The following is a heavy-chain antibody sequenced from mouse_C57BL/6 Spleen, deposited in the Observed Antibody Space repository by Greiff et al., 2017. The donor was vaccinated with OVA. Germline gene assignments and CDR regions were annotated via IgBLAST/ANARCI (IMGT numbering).Heavy chain of an antibody. CDR2: IDPSDSYT. D-gene: IGHD1-1*01. CDR3: AIITTILFRFDY. J-gene: IGHJ2*01. V-gene: IGHV1-69*01. Sequence: QVQLQQPGAELAMPGASVKLSCKASGYTFPSSWLSWVKQSTGQGLEWIGEIDPSDSYTNYNQQFQGKSTLTVDTSSSTAYMQLSSLTSEDSSVYYCAIITTILFRFDYWGQGTTLTVSS. CDR1: GYTFPSSW.